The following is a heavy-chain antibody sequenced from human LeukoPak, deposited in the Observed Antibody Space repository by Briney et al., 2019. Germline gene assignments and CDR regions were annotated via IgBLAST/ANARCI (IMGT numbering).Heavy chain of an antibody. J-gene: IGHJ6*02. V-gene: IGHV3-48*03. CDR2: ISSSGSTI. CDR3: ARSGYSSGWSNYYYYGMDV. D-gene: IGHD6-19*01. Sequence: GGSLRFSCAASGFTFSSYEMNWVRQAPGKGLEWVSYISSSGSTIYYADSVKGRFTISRDNAKNSLYLQMNSLRAEDTAVYYCARSGYSSGWSNYYYYGMDVWGQGTTVTVSS. CDR1: GFTFSSYE.